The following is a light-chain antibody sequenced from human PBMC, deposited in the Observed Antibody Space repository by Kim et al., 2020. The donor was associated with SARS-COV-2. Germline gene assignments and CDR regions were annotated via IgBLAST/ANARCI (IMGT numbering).Light chain of an antibody. J-gene: IGKJ5*01. CDR1: QSVSRN. V-gene: IGKV3-15*01. CDR2: DAS. CDR3: QQYDNWPPIT. Sequence: SPGERATLSCRASQSVSRNLAWYQQKPGQAPRLLIYDASTRATGIPARFSGRGYGTEFTLTISGLQSEDFGVYYCQQYDNWPPITFGQGTRLEIK.